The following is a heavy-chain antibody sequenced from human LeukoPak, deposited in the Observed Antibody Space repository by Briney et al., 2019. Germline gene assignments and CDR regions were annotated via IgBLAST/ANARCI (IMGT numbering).Heavy chain of an antibody. CDR3: ARWYYYDSSGSDAFDI. J-gene: IGHJ3*02. CDR2: MNPNSGNT. V-gene: IGHV1-8*01. CDR1: GYTFTSYD. D-gene: IGHD3-22*01. Sequence: ASVKVSCKASGYTFTSYDINWVRQATGQGLEWMGWMNPNSGNTGYAQKFQGRVTMTRNTSISTAYMELRSLRSEDTAVYYCARWYYYDSSGSDAFDIWGQGTMVTVSS.